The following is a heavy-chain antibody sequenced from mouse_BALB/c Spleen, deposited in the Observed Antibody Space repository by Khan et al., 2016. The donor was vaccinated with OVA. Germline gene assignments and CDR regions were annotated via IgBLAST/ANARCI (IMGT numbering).Heavy chain of an antibody. D-gene: IGHD1-1*01. CDR3: ARRTTVYTMDY. V-gene: IGHV1-4*01. CDR2: INPSSGYT. J-gene: IGHJ4*01. CDR1: GYTFTSNT. Sequence: VQLQQSGAELARPGASVKMSCKASGYTFTSNTMHWVKQRPGQGLEWIGYINPSSGYTNYNQNFKDKATLTADKSSSTAYMQLSSLTSEDSAVXYCARRTTVYTMDYWGQGTSVTVSS.